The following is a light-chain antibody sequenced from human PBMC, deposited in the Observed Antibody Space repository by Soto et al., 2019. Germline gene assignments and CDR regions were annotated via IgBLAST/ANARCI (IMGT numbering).Light chain of an antibody. Sequence: SQLPQTQSTLSASVGDEVTITCRASQTISRWLAWYQQKPGRAPKLLIYDASTLESGVPSRFSGSGSETEFTLTISRLQPDDFATYFCHSRAFGQGTRLDI. CDR1: QTISRW. CDR3: HSRA. J-gene: IGKJ5*01. CDR2: DAS. V-gene: IGKV1-5*01.